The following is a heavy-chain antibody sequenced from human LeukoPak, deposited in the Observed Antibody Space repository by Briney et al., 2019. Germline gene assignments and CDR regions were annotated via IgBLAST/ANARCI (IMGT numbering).Heavy chain of an antibody. CDR1: GFTFSSYA. CDR3: ARDRGGGVGATKAPYFDY. Sequence: PGGSLRLSCAASGFTFSSYAMHWVRQAPGKGLEWVAVISYDGSNKYYADSVKGRFTISRDNSKNTLYLQMNSLRAEDTAVYYCARDRGGGVGATKAPYFDYWGQGTLVTVSS. CDR2: ISYDGSNK. D-gene: IGHD1-26*01. V-gene: IGHV3-30-3*01. J-gene: IGHJ4*02.